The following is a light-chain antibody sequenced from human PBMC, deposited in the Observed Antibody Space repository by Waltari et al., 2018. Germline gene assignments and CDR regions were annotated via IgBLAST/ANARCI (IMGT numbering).Light chain of an antibody. J-gene: IGLJ1*01. CDR1: SSNIGSNY. CDR2: RNN. Sequence: QSVLTQPPSASGTPGQRVTISCSGSSSNIGSNYVYWYQQLPGTAPNLLIYRNNQRPAGVPDRFAGAKSGTSASLAISGLRSEDEADYYWAAWDDSLSGLYVFGTGTKVTVL. V-gene: IGLV1-47*01. CDR3: AAWDDSLSGLYV.